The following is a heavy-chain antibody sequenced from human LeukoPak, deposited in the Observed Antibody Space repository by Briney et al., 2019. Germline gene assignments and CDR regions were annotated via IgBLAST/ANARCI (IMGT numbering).Heavy chain of an antibody. CDR2: VSTSGTT. D-gene: IGHD1-26*01. CDR3: ARANVEATIKFDY. V-gene: IGHV4-61*02. J-gene: IGHJ4*02. CDR1: GGSLSSGSYS. Sequence: SQTLSLTCIVSGGSLSSGSYSWSWIRQPAGKGVEWIGRVSTSGTTNYNPSLRSRVTISVDTSKNQFSLKLSSVTAADTAVYYCARANVEATIKFDYWGQGTLVTVSS.